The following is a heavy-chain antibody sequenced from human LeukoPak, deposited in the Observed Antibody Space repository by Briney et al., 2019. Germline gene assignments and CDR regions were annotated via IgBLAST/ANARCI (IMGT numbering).Heavy chain of an antibody. J-gene: IGHJ4*02. Sequence: SVTVSCKASGGTFSSYAISWVRQAPGQGLEWMGGIIPIFGTANYAQKFQGRATITTDESTSTAYMELSSLRAEDTAVYYCAKDQGFYGDFLFDYWGQGTLVTVSS. CDR2: IIPIFGTA. CDR1: GGTFSSYA. V-gene: IGHV1-69*05. D-gene: IGHD4-17*01. CDR3: AKDQGFYGDFLFDY.